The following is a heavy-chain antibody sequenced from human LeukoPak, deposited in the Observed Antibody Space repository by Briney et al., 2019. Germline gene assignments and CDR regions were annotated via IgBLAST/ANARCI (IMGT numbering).Heavy chain of an antibody. J-gene: IGHJ4*02. CDR3: ARGYCSSTSCYHFDY. Sequence: ASVKVSCKASGYTFTGYYMHWVRQAPGQGLEWMGWINPNSGGTNYAQKFQGRVTMTRDTSISTAYMELSRLRSDDTAVYYCARGYCSSTSCYHFDYRGQGTLVTVSS. V-gene: IGHV1-2*02. CDR2: INPNSGGT. D-gene: IGHD2-2*01. CDR1: GYTFTGYY.